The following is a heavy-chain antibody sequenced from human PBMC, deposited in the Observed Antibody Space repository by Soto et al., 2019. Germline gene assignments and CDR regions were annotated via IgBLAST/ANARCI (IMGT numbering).Heavy chain of an antibody. Sequence: QVQLQESGPGLVKPSETLSLTCTVSGGSISSYYWSWIRQPPGKGLEWIGYIYYNGSTNYNPSLRSRVTRLVDTSKNQFSMRLCSVTAADTAVYYCARRYGYSFDYWGQGTLVTVSS. CDR2: IYYNGST. J-gene: IGHJ4*02. CDR1: GGSISSYY. D-gene: IGHD1-1*01. CDR3: ARRYGYSFDY. V-gene: IGHV4-59*08.